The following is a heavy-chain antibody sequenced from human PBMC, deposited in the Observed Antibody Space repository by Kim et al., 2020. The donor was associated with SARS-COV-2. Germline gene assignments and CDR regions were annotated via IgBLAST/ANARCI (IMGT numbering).Heavy chain of an antibody. CDR3: ARRWYCSGGSCYSGAWFDP. V-gene: IGHV4-59*08. J-gene: IGHJ5*02. D-gene: IGHD2-15*01. Sequence: SRVTISVDTSKNQFSLKLSSVTAADTAVYYCARRWYCSGGSCYSGAWFDPWGQGTLVTVSS.